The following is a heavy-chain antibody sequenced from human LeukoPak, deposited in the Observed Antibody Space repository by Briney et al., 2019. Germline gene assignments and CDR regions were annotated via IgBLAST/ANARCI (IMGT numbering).Heavy chain of an antibody. J-gene: IGHJ4*02. D-gene: IGHD6-19*01. CDR3: AKGQVAGPTKNRFDY. Sequence: SETLSLTCTVSGGSISSGGYYWSWIRQPPGKGLEWIGYIYYSGSTNYNPSLKSRVTISVDTSKNQFSLKLSSVTAADTAVYYCAKGQVAGPTKNRFDYWGQGTLVTVSS. V-gene: IGHV4-61*08. CDR1: GGSISSGGYY. CDR2: IYYSGST.